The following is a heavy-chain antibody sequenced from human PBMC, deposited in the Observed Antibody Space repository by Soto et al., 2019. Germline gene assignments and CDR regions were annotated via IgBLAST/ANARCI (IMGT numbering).Heavy chain of an antibody. CDR1: GGSINSYW. V-gene: IGHV4-4*07. J-gene: IGHJ4*02. CDR2: VYYSGTT. Sequence: SETLSLTCSVSGGSINSYWWSWLRPTAGKGLEWIGRVYYSGTTEYNPSLTIRATMTVETSQNQFSLKITSGNAADTPVYYCATDIVSYDYAEGYGGRGIEVTVSS. D-gene: IGHD2-15*01. CDR3: ATDIVSYDYAEGY.